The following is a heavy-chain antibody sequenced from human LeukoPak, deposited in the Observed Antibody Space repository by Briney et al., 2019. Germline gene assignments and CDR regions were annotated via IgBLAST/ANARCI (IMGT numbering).Heavy chain of an antibody. V-gene: IGHV3-23*01. CDR1: AFTFSSYA. D-gene: IGHD6-13*01. Sequence: PGGSLRLSCAASAFTFSSYAMSWVRQAPGKGLEWVSAISASGDSTYYADSVKGRLTISRDNSKNTLYLQMDSLRAEDTAVYYCAKKFGGSSSWYYFDYWGQGTLVTVSS. CDR2: ISASGDST. J-gene: IGHJ4*02. CDR3: AKKFGGSSSWYYFDY.